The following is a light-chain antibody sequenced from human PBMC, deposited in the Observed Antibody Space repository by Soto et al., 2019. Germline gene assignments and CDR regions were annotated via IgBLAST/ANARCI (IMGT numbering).Light chain of an antibody. V-gene: IGKV3-15*01. CDR2: GAS. Sequence: EIVMTQSPATLSVSPGERATLSCRASQSISSNLAWFQQKPGQAPRLLIYGASTRATGIPARIRGSGSGTAFVLISNSRQSEDVAVYFCQQYKNWPPWTFGHGTKVEIK. CDR1: QSISSN. J-gene: IGKJ1*01. CDR3: QQYKNWPPWT.